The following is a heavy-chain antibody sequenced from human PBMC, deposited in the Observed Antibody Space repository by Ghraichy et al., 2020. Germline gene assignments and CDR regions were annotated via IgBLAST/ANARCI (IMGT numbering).Heavy chain of an antibody. D-gene: IGHD3-16*01. V-gene: IGHV4-30-4*01. CDR1: GGSISSGDYY. J-gene: IGHJ4*02. CDR3: AREISLGEFNFDY. CDR2: IYYSGST. Sequence: SETLSLTCTVSGGSISSGDYYWSWIRQPPGKGLEWIGYIYYSGSTYYNPSLKSRVTISVDTSKNQFSLKLSSVTAADTAVYYCAREISLGEFNFDYWGQGTLVTVSS.